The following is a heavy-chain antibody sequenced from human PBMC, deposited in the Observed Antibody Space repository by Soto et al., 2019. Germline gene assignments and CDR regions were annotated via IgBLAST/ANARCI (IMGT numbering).Heavy chain of an antibody. D-gene: IGHD6-13*01. CDR3: ARGYRQSGYSSSWVFDY. V-gene: IGHV4-31*03. Sequence: QVQLRESGPGLVKPSQTLSLTCTVSGGSINSGGYYWNWIRQHPGQGLEWIGYMYYSGSTYYNPFLTSRVIISADTSENHFALKLRSVTAAYPAVYFCARGYRQSGYSSSWVFDYWCQGTLVNVSS. J-gene: IGHJ4*02. CDR1: GGSINSGGYY. CDR2: MYYSGST.